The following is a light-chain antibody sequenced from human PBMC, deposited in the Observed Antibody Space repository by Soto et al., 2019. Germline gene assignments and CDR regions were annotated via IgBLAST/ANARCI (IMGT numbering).Light chain of an antibody. J-gene: IGKJ5*01. CDR1: QGISSY. CDR2: AAS. V-gene: IGKV1-9*01. Sequence: DIQLTQSPSFLSASVGDRVTITCRASQGISSYLAWYQQIPGKAPNLLIYAASTLQSGVPSRFSGSGSGTEFTLTISSLQPEDFGTYYCHQLNSYPHTFGQGTRLEMK. CDR3: HQLNSYPHT.